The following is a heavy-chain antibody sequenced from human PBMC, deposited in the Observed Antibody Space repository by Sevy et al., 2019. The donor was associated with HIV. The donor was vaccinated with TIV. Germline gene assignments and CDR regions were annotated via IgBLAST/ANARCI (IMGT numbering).Heavy chain of an antibody. J-gene: IGHJ4*02. CDR3: AVWPGGQTCNHLKIDS. V-gene: IGHV3-30*04. CDR1: GFTFSTYA. Sequence: GGSLRLSCAASGFTFSTYALNWVRQAPGKGLEWVALISYDGSKIFYIDSVKGRFTVSRDNSRNALYLQMNSLRPEDTAVYVCAVWPGGQTCNHLKIDSWGQGTLVTVSS. D-gene: IGHD1-1*01. CDR2: ISYDGSKI.